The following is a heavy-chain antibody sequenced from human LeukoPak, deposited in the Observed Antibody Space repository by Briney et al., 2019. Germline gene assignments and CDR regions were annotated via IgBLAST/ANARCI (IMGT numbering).Heavy chain of an antibody. J-gene: IGHJ5*02. CDR3: ARVSPDGIVLRQNWFDP. CDR2: IYTSGST. Sequence: SETLSLTCTVSGGSISSYYWSWIRQPAGKGLEWIGRIYTSGSTNYNPSLKSRVTMSVDTSKNQFSLKLSSVTAADTAVYYCARVSPDGIVLRQNWFDPWGQGTLVTVSS. V-gene: IGHV4-4*07. D-gene: IGHD3-3*01. CDR1: GGSISSYY.